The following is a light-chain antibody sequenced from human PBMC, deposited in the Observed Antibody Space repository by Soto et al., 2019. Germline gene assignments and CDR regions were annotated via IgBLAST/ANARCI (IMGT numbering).Light chain of an antibody. J-gene: IGKJ1*01. CDR1: QSVSSN. CDR2: DAS. V-gene: IGKV3-15*01. CDR3: QQYNIWPPWT. Sequence: EIVMTQSPATLSVSPGERATLSCRASQSVSSNLAWYQQKPGQAPRLLIYDASTRATDIPARFSGSGSGTELTLIISSLQSEDFAVYYCQQYNIWPPWTFGQGTKVEIK.